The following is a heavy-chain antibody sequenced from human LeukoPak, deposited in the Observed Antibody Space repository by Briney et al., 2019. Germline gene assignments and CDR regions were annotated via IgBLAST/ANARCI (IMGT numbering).Heavy chain of an antibody. V-gene: IGHV4-61*02. CDR1: GGSINDITYY. D-gene: IGHD3-22*01. CDR2: IYTSGST. CDR3: ARARNYYDSSGFYYEGDAFDI. J-gene: IGHJ3*02. Sequence: SETLSLTCTVSGGSINDITYYWSWIRQPAGKGLEWIGRIYTSGSTNYNPSLKSRVTISVDTSKNQFSLKLSSVTAADTAVYYCARARNYYDSSGFYYEGDAFDIWGQGTMVTVSS.